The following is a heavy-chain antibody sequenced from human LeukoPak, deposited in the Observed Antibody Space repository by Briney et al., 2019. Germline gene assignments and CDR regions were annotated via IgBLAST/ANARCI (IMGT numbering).Heavy chain of an antibody. CDR3: AKGRIDRDYYFAMDV. V-gene: IGHV3-23*01. Sequence: GGSLRLSCAASGFTFSSYVMTWVRQAPGKGLEWVSAIRGGGDTTYYADSVKGRFTISRDNSKNTVYLQMNSLRVEDTAVYYCAKGRIDRDYYFAMDVWGLGTTVAVSS. CDR2: IRGGGDTT. D-gene: IGHD2/OR15-2a*01. J-gene: IGHJ6*02. CDR1: GFTFSSYV.